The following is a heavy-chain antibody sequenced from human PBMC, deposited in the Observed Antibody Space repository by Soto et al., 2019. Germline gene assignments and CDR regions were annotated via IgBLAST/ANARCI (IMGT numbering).Heavy chain of an antibody. D-gene: IGHD3-16*01. CDR3: AKRGGYYFDY. CDR1: GFTFSTYG. CDR2: ISGSGVNT. J-gene: IGHJ4*01. V-gene: IGHV3-23*01. Sequence: PGGSLRLSCVASGFTFSTYGMSWVRQAPGKGLEWVSVISGSGVNTFYADSGKGRFTVSRDNSKNKLYQQMNNLGGGDPAIYSWAKRGGYYFDYWGHGTLVTVSS.